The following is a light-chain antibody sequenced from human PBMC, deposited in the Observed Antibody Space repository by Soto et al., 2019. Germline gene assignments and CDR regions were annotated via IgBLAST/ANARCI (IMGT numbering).Light chain of an antibody. CDR2: DST. CDR3: QQRNVWPPIT. Sequence: LTQSPATLSLSTGERATLSCRASQSIHTSLAWYQQKSGKPPRLVIYDSTLRANGVPDRFGGSRSGTEFTLTINSLEPEDFAVYYCQQRNVWPPITFGQGRRLEVK. CDR1: QSIHTS. J-gene: IGKJ5*01. V-gene: IGKV3-11*01.